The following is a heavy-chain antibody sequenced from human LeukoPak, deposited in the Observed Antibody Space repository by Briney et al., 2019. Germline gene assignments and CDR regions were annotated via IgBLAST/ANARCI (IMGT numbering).Heavy chain of an antibody. Sequence: GALVKVSCKASGYTFTGYYMHWVRQAPGQGLEWMGRINPNSGGTNYAQKFQGRVTMTRDTSISTAYMELSRLRSDDTAVYYCARADYGDYVWFDPWGQGTLVTVSS. CDR3: ARADYGDYVWFDP. D-gene: IGHD4-17*01. CDR1: GYTFTGYY. CDR2: INPNSGGT. J-gene: IGHJ5*02. V-gene: IGHV1-2*06.